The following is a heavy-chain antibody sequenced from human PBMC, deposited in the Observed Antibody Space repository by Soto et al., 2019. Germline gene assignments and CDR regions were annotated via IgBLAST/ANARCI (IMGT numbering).Heavy chain of an antibody. V-gene: IGHV3-30-3*01. J-gene: IGHJ4*02. CDR3: ACTEYYDFWSGEL. Sequence: QVQLVESGGGVVQPGRSLRLSCAASEFTFSGYPIHWVRQAPGKGLEWVTVISHDGSKKYYADSVKGRFTISRDNSKKTVYLQMNSLRAEDTAVYYCACTEYYDFWSGELWGQGTLVTVSS. CDR2: ISHDGSKK. D-gene: IGHD3-3*01. CDR1: EFTFSGYP.